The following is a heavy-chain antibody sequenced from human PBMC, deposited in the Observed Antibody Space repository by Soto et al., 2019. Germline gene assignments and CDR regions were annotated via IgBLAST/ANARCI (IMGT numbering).Heavy chain of an antibody. D-gene: IGHD5-12*01. Sequence: SQTLSLTCAISGDSVSSNTASWNWIRQSPSRGLEWLGRTYFRSKWYNVYAVSVKSRIIINLDTSNNQFSLQLNSVTPEDTAVYFCAKGDNLGPKTGYAFDPWGQGIMVTVSS. J-gene: IGHJ5*02. V-gene: IGHV6-1*01. CDR3: AKGDNLGPKTGYAFDP. CDR1: GDSVSSNTAS. CDR2: TYFRSKWYN.